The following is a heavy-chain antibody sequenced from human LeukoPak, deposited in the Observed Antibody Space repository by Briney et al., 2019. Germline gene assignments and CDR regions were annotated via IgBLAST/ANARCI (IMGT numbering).Heavy chain of an antibody. D-gene: IGHD3-22*01. V-gene: IGHV3-7*01. Sequence: QTGGSLRLSCAASGFTFSSYWMSWVRQAPGKGLEWVANIKQDGSEKYYVDSVKGRFTISRDNAKNSLYLQMNSLRAEDTAVYYCARVAVSYYDSSGPFDYWGQGTLATVSS. J-gene: IGHJ4*02. CDR3: ARVAVSYYDSSGPFDY. CDR2: IKQDGSEK. CDR1: GFTFSSYW.